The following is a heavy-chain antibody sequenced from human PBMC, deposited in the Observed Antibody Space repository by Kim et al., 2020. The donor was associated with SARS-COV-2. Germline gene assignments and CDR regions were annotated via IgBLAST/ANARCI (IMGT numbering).Heavy chain of an antibody. CDR2: IFYGGDT. V-gene: IGHV4-59*01. CDR1: SDSFSAYY. J-gene: IGHJ4*02. CDR3: ARSEGRASWHQFDY. Sequence: SETLSLTCTVSSDSFSAYYWSWIRHLPGKVLEWIGYIFYGGDTNYNPSLKSRVTISWDTSRNQFSLDVTSVTDADTAVYYCARSEGRASWHQFDYWAQG.